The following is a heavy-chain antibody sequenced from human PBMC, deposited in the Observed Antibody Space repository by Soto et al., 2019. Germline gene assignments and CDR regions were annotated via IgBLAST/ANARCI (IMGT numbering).Heavy chain of an antibody. CDR2: FDPEDGET. J-gene: IGHJ4*02. CDR1: GYTLTESS. V-gene: IGHV1-24*01. D-gene: IGHD3-22*01. Sequence: GASVKVSCKVSGYTLTESSMHWVRQAPGKGLEWMGGFDPEDGETIYAQKFQGRVTMTEDTSTDAAYMELSSLRSEDTAVYYCATAGRETYYYDSSGYYYFDYWGQGTLVTVSS. CDR3: ATAGRETYYYDSSGYYYFDY.